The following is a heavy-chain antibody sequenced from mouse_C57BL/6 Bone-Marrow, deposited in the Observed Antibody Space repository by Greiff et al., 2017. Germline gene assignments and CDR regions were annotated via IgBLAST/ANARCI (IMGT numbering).Heavy chain of an antibody. J-gene: IGHJ4*01. Sequence: EVQLQQSGPELVKPGASVKMSCKASGYTFADYNMHWVKQSHGKSLEWIGYINPNNGGTSYNQKFKGKATVTVNKSSSTAYMELRSRTSDDSAVYYCASSGNYAYCYAMDYWGQGTSVTVSS. V-gene: IGHV1-22*01. CDR1: GYTFADYN. D-gene: IGHD2-1*01. CDR3: ASSGNYAYCYAMDY. CDR2: INPNNGGT.